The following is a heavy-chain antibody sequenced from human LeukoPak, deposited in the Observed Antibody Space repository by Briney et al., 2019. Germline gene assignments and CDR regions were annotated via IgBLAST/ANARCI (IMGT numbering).Heavy chain of an antibody. V-gene: IGHV4-59*01. CDR3: ARGFDGVAGWFDP. CDR2: ISDSGST. D-gene: IGHD3-9*01. Sequence: PSETLSLTCTISGGSISGYYWSWIRQSPGKGLEWIAYISDSGSTKYNLSLKSRVTISVDTSKNQFSLKLSDVIAADTAVYYCARGFDGVAGWFDPWGQGTLVTVSS. CDR1: GGSISGYY. J-gene: IGHJ5*02.